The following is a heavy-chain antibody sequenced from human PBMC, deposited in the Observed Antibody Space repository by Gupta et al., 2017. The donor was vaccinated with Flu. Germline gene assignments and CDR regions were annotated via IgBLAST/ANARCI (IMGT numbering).Heavy chain of an antibody. D-gene: IGHD2-15*01. CDR2: IIPMFGAA. CDR3: VRGWEVVVGATIYDY. Sequence: TYAVSWLRQAPGQGLEWMGGIIPMFGAAHYAQKFQGRVTITADESTSTAHMEMRSLTSDDTAVYYCVRGWEVVVGATIYDYWGQGTLVTVSS. CDR1: TYA. J-gene: IGHJ4*02. V-gene: IGHV1-69*01.